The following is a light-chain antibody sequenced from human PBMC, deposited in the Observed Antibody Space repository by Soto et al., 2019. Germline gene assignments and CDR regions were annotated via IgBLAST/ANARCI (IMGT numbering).Light chain of an antibody. CDR3: CSYTSRNTYV. CDR2: EGY. Sequence: QSALTQPHSVSGSPGQSVTISCTGTSSDVGGHNLVSWYQQHPGKAPKVIIYEGYKRPSGISSRFSGSKAGNTLSLTISGLQAEDEADYYCCSYTSRNTYVFGTGTKLTVL. J-gene: IGLJ1*01. V-gene: IGLV2-14*02. CDR1: SSDVGGHNL.